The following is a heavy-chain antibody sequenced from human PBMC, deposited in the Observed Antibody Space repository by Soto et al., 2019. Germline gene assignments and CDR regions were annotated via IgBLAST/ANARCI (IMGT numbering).Heavy chain of an antibody. CDR3: ARSVFP. V-gene: IGHV4-31*03. Sequence: QVQLQESGPGLVKPSQTLSLTCTVSGGAISSGGYYWNWIRQHPGKGLEWIGYIYYIGSTYYNPSLKRRVTLSLATSKNQVTLKLSSVTAADTAVYYCARSVFPWGQGTLVTVSS. J-gene: IGHJ5*02. CDR1: GGAISSGGYY. CDR2: IYYIGST.